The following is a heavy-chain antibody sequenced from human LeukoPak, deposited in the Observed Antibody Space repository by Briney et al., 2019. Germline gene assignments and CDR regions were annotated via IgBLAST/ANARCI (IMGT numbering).Heavy chain of an antibody. CDR2: IYSGGST. D-gene: IGHD3-3*01. J-gene: IGHJ4*02. CDR1: VFTVSSNY. CDR3: ARGLITIFGVVTPPDY. Sequence: GGSLRLSCAASVFTVSSNYMSWVRQAPGKGLEWVSVIYSGGSTYYADSVKGRFTFSRDNSKNTLYLQMNSLRAEDTAVYYCARGLITIFGVVTPPDYWGQGTLVTVSS. V-gene: IGHV3-66*02.